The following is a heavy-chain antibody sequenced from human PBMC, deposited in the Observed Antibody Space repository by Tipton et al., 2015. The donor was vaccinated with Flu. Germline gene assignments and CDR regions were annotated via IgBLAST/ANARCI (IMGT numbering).Heavy chain of an antibody. Sequence: TLSLTCTVSGGSISSHYWSWIRQPPGKGLEWIGYIYYSGSISYNPSLKSRVTISVDTSKSQFSLKLSSVTAADTAVYYCARGWGDAFDIWGQGTMVTVSS. D-gene: IGHD3-16*01. CDR2: IYYSGSI. J-gene: IGHJ3*02. V-gene: IGHV4-59*11. CDR1: GGSISSHY. CDR3: ARGWGDAFDI.